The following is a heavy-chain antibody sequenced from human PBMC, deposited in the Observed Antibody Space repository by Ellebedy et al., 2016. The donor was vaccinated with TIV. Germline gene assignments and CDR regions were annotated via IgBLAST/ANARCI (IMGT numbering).Heavy chain of an antibody. CDR2: INHRGST. CDR1: GGSFSVFY. V-gene: IGHV4-34*01. J-gene: IGHJ4*02. D-gene: IGHD1-26*01. Sequence: SQTLSLTXXVYGGSFSVFYWTWIRQAPGKGLEWIGEINHRGSTNYNPSLKSRVTISVATSKNQFSLKLDSVTAADTAVYYCARGRGGSYSIPFDHWGQGTLVTVSS. CDR3: ARGRGGSYSIPFDH.